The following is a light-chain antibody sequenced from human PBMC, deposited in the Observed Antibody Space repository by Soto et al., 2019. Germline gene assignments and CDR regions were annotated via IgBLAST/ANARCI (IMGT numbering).Light chain of an antibody. V-gene: IGKV3-20*01. CDR3: QQYVTSPYI. J-gene: IGKJ2*01. CDR2: GVS. CDR1: QSVSSSY. Sequence: EIVSTQSPGTLSLSPGERATLSCRASQSVSSSYLAWYQQKPGQAPRLLIHGVSTRATGIPDRFSGSGSGTDFTLTISRLEPEDFAVYYCQQYVTSPYIFGQGTKLEIK.